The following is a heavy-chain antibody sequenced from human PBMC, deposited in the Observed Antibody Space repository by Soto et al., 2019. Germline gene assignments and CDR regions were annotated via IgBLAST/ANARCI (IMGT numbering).Heavy chain of an antibody. CDR2: ISGSGGST. Sequence: GGSLRLSCAASGFTFSSYAMSWVRQAPGKGLEWVSAISGSGGSTYYADSVKGRFTISRDNSKNTQYLQMNSLRAEDTAVYYCSKDPAASVDWFDPWGQGTLVTVSS. D-gene: IGHD2-2*01. CDR3: SKDPAASVDWFDP. CDR1: GFTFSSYA. V-gene: IGHV3-23*01. J-gene: IGHJ5*02.